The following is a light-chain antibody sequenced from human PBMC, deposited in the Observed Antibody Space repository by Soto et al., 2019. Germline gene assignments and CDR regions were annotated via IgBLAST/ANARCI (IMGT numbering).Light chain of an antibody. V-gene: IGKV1-39*01. CDR1: QSISAY. CDR3: QQSYTMPWT. J-gene: IGKJ1*01. Sequence: DIQMTQSPSSLSASIGDRVSITCRASQSISAYLNWYQKKSGQAPKLLMYAASTLQSGVPSRFSGSGSGTDFTLTISSLQPEDSATYFCQQSYTMPWTFGQGTKVDIK. CDR2: AAS.